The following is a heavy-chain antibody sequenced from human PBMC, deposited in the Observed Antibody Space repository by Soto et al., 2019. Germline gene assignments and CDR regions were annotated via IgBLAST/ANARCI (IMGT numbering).Heavy chain of an antibody. CDR2: ISWNSGSI. Sequence: SCKASGYAFTDYYMHWVRQAPGKGLEWVSGISWNSGSIGYADSVKGRFTISRDNAKNSLYLQMNSLRAEDTAVYYCARVMYATWSSFDNWGQGTLVTVSS. CDR1: GYAFTDYY. J-gene: IGHJ4*02. D-gene: IGHD1-26*01. V-gene: IGHV3-9*01. CDR3: ARVMYATWSSFDN.